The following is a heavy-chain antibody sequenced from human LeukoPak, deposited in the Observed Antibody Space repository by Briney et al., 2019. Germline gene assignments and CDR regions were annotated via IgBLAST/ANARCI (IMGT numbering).Heavy chain of an antibody. J-gene: IGHJ4*02. CDR2: ISYDGSNK. D-gene: IGHD3-22*01. CDR1: GFTFSSYG. V-gene: IGHV3-30*18. CDR3: AKVKFDDSSGYPFDY. Sequence: GRSLRLSCAASGFTFSSYGMHWVRQAPGKGLEWVAVISYDGSNKYYADSVKGRFTISRDNSKNTLYLQMNSLRAEDTAVYYCAKVKFDDSSGYPFDYWGQGTLVTVSS.